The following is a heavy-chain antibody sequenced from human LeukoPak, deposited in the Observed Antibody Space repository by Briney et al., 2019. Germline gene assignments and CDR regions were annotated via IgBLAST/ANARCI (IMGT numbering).Heavy chain of an antibody. Sequence: GGSLRLSCAASGFTFSSYAMHWVRQAPGKGLEWVSAISGGGGNTYYADSVKGRFTISRDNSKNTLYLQMNSLRAEDTAVYYCAKDVASFYYYGMDVWGQGTTVTVSS. CDR1: GFTFSSYA. J-gene: IGHJ6*02. V-gene: IGHV3-23*01. D-gene: IGHD5-12*01. CDR3: AKDVASFYYYGMDV. CDR2: ISGGGGNT.